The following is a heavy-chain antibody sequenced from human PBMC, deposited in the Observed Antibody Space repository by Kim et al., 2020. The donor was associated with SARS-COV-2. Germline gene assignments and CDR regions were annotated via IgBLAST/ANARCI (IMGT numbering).Heavy chain of an antibody. CDR3: AIERRDGYISRAPYFDY. V-gene: IGHV3-23*01. D-gene: IGHD5-12*01. CDR1: GFTFSSYA. CDR2: ISGSGGST. J-gene: IGHJ4*02. Sequence: GGSLRLSCAASGFTFSSYAMSWVRQAPGKGLEWVSAISGSGGSTYYADSVKGRFTISRDNSKNTLYLQMNSLRAEDTAVYYCAIERRDGYISRAPYFDYWGQGTLVTVSS.